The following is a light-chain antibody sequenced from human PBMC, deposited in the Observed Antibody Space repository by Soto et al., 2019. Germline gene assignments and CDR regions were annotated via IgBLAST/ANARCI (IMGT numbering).Light chain of an antibody. Sequence: QSVLHQPASVSGSPGQSITISCTGNSSDVGSYDLVSWYQQHPDKAPKLLLFEVSKRPSGVSIRFSGSKSGNTASLTISGLQPEDEADYYCCSYATPRLFGGGTKLTVL. V-gene: IGLV2-23*02. CDR2: EVS. CDR3: CSYATPRL. J-gene: IGLJ2*01. CDR1: SSDVGSYDL.